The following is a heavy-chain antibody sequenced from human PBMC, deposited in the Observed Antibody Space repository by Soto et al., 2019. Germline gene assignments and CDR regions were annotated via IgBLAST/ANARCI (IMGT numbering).Heavy chain of an antibody. CDR3: ARADSLDCSGSPSVGAFDI. D-gene: IGHD3-10*02. J-gene: IGHJ3*02. CDR2: INPNSGGT. Sequence: ASVKVSCKASGYTFTGYYMHWVRQAPGQGLEWMGWINPNSGGTNYAQKFQGWVTMTRDTSISTAYMELSRLRSDDTAVYYCARADSLDCSGSPSVGAFDIWGQGTMVTVSS. CDR1: GYTFTGYY. V-gene: IGHV1-2*04.